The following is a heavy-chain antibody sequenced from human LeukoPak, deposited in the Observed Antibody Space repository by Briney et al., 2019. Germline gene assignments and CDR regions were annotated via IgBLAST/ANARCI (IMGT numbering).Heavy chain of an antibody. Sequence: GASVKVSCKASGYTFTGYYMHWVRQAPGQGLEWMGGINPNSGGTNYAQKFQGRVTMTRDTSISTAYMELSRLRSDDTAVYYCAGSEGNYYDSSGLDYWGQGTLVTVSS. J-gene: IGHJ4*02. CDR3: AGSEGNYYDSSGLDY. CDR1: GYTFTGYY. D-gene: IGHD3-22*01. V-gene: IGHV1-2*02. CDR2: INPNSGGT.